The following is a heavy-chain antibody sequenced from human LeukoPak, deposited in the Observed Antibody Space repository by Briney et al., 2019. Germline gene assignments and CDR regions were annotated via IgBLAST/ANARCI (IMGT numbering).Heavy chain of an antibody. V-gene: IGHV1-18*01. CDR3: ARDYYDSSGYYSPFDY. D-gene: IGHD3-22*01. CDR2: ISAYNGNT. Sequence: ASVKVSCKASGYTFTSYGISWVRQAPGQGLEWMGWISAYNGNTNYAQKFQGRVTITADESTSTAYMELSSLRSEDTAVYYCARDYYDSSGYYSPFDYWGQGTLVTVSS. J-gene: IGHJ4*02. CDR1: GYTFTSYG.